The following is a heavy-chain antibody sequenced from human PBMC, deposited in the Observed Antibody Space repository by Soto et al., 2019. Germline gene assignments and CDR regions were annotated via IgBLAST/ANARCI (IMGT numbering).Heavy chain of an antibody. Sequence: QVQLVQSGAEVKKPGSSVKVSCKASGGTFSSYAISWVRQAPGQGLEWMGGIIPIFGTANYAQKFQGRVTITADESTSTAHMELSSRRSEDTAVYYCAGGVYGSGSYYSFSNYWGQGTLVTVSS. CDR3: AGGVYGSGSYYSFSNY. CDR2: IIPIFGTA. CDR1: GGTFSSYA. J-gene: IGHJ4*02. D-gene: IGHD3-10*01. V-gene: IGHV1-69*01.